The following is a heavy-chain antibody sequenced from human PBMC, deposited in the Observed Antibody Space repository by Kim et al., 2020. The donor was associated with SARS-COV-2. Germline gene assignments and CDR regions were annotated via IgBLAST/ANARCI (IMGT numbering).Heavy chain of an antibody. V-gene: IGHV3-53*01. Sequence: GGSLRLSCAASGFTVSSNYMSWVRQAPGKGLEWVSVIYSGGSTYYADSVKGRFTISRDNSKNTLYLQMNSLRAEDTAVYYCARHFPPVAPFGDPFYFDYWGQGTLVTVSS. CDR2: IYSGGST. J-gene: IGHJ4*02. D-gene: IGHD3-10*01. CDR3: ARHFPPVAPFGDPFYFDY. CDR1: GFTVSSNY.